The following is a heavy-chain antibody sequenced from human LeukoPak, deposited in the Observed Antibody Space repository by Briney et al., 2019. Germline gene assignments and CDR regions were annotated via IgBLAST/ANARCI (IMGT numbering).Heavy chain of an antibody. CDR2: ISNSGNTK. CDR3: ARDRTPFWFDP. Sequence: PGGSLRLSCAASGFTFSTYIMNWIRQAPGKGLEWISYISNSGNTKYYADSVKGRFTISRDNANNSVYLQMNNLRAEDTAVYYCARDRTPFWFDPWGQGTLVTVSS. D-gene: IGHD4-23*01. V-gene: IGHV3-48*04. CDR1: GFTFSTYI. J-gene: IGHJ5*02.